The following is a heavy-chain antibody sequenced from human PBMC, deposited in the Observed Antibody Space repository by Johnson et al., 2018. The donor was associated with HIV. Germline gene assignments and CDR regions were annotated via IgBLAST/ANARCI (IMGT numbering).Heavy chain of an antibody. J-gene: IGHJ3*02. CDR2: INWNGGST. Sequence: VQLVESGGGVVRPGGSLRLSCAASGFTFDDYGMSWVRQAPGKGLEWVPGINWNGGSTGYADSVKGRFTSSRDNAKTSLYLQMNSLRAEDTALYYCARQSGYCDSVCGAAFDIWGQGTMVTVSS. CDR1: GFTFDDYG. V-gene: IGHV3-20*04. D-gene: IGHD3-22*01. CDR3: ARQSGYCDSVCGAAFDI.